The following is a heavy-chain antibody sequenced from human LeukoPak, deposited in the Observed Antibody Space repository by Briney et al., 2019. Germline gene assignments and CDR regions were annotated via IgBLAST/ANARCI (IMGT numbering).Heavy chain of an antibody. D-gene: IGHD3-10*01. J-gene: IGHJ4*02. Sequence: SETLSLTCTVSGGSISSSSYYWSWIRQPPGKGLEWIGYIYYSGSTNYNPSLKSRVTISVDTSKNQFSLKLSSVTAADTAVYYCAKFAGSGSYFDWGQGTLVTVSS. V-gene: IGHV4-61*01. CDR1: GGSISSSSYY. CDR2: IYYSGST. CDR3: AKFAGSGSYFD.